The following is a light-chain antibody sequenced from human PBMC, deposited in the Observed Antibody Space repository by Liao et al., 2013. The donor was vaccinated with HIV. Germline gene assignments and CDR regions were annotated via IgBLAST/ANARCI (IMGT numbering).Light chain of an antibody. J-gene: IGLJ1*01. Sequence: SYELTQPPSVSVSPGQTASITCSGDRLGDNYACWYQQKPGQSPVLVIYQDSKRPSGIPERFSGSNSGNTATLTISGTQAMDEADYYCQAWDSSTEVYVFGTGTKVTVL. CDR1: RLGDNY. CDR3: QAWDSSTEVYV. V-gene: IGLV3-1*01. CDR2: QDS.